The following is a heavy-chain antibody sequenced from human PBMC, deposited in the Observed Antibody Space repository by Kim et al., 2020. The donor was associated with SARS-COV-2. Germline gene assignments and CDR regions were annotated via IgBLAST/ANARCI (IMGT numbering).Heavy chain of an antibody. D-gene: IGHD2-15*01. CDR3: ARTLSAAHRPDYYYGMDV. CDR2: IIPIFGTA. CDR1: GGTFSSYA. Sequence: SVKVSCKASGGTFSSYAISWVRQAPGQGLEWMGGIIPIFGTANYAQKFQGRVTITADESTSTAYMELSSLRSEDTAVYYCARTLSAAHRPDYYYGMDVWGQGATVTVSS. V-gene: IGHV1-69*13. J-gene: IGHJ6*02.